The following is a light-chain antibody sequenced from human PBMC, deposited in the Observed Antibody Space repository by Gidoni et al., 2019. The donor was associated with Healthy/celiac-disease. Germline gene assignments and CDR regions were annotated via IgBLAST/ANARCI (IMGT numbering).Light chain of an antibody. CDR2: GNS. CDR3: QSYDSSLSGSGV. V-gene: IGLV1-40*01. CDR1: SSNIGAGYD. J-gene: IGLJ2*01. Sequence: QSVLTQPPSVSGAPGQRVTIPCTGSSSNIGAGYDVPWYQPVPGTAPKLLIYGNSHRPSGVPDRFSGSKSGTSASLAITGLQAEDEADYYCQSYDSSLSGSGVFGGGTKLTVL.